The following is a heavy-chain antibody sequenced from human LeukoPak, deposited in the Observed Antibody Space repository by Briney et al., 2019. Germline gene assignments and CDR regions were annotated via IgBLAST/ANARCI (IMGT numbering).Heavy chain of an antibody. CDR3: ARDVATISNWFDP. CDR2: INQDGSEK. V-gene: IGHV3-7*01. D-gene: IGHD5-24*01. J-gene: IGHJ5*02. Sequence: GGSLRLSCAASGFTFSSYWMSWVRQAPGKGLEWVANINQDGSEKYYVDSVKGRFTISRDNAKNSLYLQMNSLRAEDTAVYYCARDVATISNWFDPWGQGTLVTVSS. CDR1: GFTFSSYW.